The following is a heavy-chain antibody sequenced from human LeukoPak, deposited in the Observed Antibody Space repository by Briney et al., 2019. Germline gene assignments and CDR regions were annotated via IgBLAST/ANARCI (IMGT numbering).Heavy chain of an antibody. CDR2: IYYGGST. Sequence: PSETLSLTCTVSGGSISSSDYYWGWIRQPPGKGLEWIGSIYYGGSTYYNPSLKSRVTISVDTSKNQFSLKLSSVTAADTAVYYCARSPVVTNFDYWGQGTLVTVSS. CDR1: GGSISSSDYY. CDR3: ARSPVVTNFDY. V-gene: IGHV4-39*07. J-gene: IGHJ4*02. D-gene: IGHD4-23*01.